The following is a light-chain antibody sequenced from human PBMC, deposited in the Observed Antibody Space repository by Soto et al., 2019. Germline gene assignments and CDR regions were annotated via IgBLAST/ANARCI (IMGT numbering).Light chain of an antibody. V-gene: IGLV2-14*01. CDR1: SSDVGGYNY. J-gene: IGLJ1*01. CDR2: DVS. CDR3: YSYTSSSTYV. Sequence: QSALTQPASVSGSPGQSIAISCTGTSSDVGGYNYVSWYQQHPGKAPKLMLYDVSNRPSGVSRRFSGSKSGNTASLTISGLQAEDVADYYCYSYTSSSTYVFGTGIEVTV.